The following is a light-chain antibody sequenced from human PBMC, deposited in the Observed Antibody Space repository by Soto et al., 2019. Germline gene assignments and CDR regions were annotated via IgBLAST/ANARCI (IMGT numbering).Light chain of an antibody. V-gene: IGLV2-14*01. CDR2: DVT. CDR1: SSDIGIFNY. Sequence: QSALTQPASVSGSPGQSITISCTGTSSDIGIFNYVSWYQQHPGKAPKLIIYDVTNRPSGVSDRFSGSKSGSTASLNISGHQAADDADYYYSSYTSSSAIGVFGGGTKLTVL. CDR3: SSYTSSSAIGV. J-gene: IGLJ3*02.